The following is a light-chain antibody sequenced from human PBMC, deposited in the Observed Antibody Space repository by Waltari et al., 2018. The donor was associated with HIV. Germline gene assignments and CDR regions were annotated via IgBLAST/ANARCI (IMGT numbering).Light chain of an antibody. CDR2: TAS. CDR1: QSISGY. V-gene: IGKV1-39*01. J-gene: IGKJ1*01. CDR3: QQSYTTPRT. Sequence: DIQMTQSPSSLSASVGDRVTITCRASQSISGYLNWYQQKPGKAPNLLIYTASSLQSGVPSRFSGSGFGTDFTLTISSLQPEDFATYYCQQSYTTPRTFGQGTKV.